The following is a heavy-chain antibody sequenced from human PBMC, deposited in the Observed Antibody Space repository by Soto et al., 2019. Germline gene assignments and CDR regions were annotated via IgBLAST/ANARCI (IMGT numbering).Heavy chain of an antibody. CDR1: GYSLTELF. V-gene: IGHV1-24*01. CDR3: ARDRGPSSGYYPYWFDP. J-gene: IGHJ5*02. CDR2: FDAEDGET. Sequence: APVKVSRKVSGYSLTELFIPWVRQAPGKSLEWVGSFDAEDGETIYAQKFQGRVTITADESTSTAYMELSSLRSEDTAVYYCARDRGPSSGYYPYWFDPWGQGTLVTVSS. D-gene: IGHD3-22*01.